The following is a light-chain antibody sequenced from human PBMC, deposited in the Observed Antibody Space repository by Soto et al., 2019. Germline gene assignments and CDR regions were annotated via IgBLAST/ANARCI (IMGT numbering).Light chain of an antibody. Sequence: ALRMTQSPSSFSASTGDRVTITCRASQDISSYLAWYQQKPGKAPKVLIYAASTLQSGVPSRFSGSGSGTDFTLTISGLQSEDFATYYCQQYHTYPPLTVGGGTKVDIK. V-gene: IGKV1-8*01. CDR1: QDISSY. CDR3: QQYHTYPPLT. CDR2: AAS. J-gene: IGKJ4*01.